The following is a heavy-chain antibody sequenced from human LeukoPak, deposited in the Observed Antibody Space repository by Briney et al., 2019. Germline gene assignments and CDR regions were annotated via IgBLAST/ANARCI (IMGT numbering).Heavy chain of an antibody. V-gene: IGHV1-18*01. CDR1: GYTFTTYN. Sequence: WASVKVSCKASGYTFTTYNINWVRQAPGQGLEWMGWISADNGNTNYAQKFQGRVTMTTDTSTSTVYMELRSLRSDDTAVYDCARDGGYYGSGSYFDYWGQGTLVTVSS. J-gene: IGHJ4*02. CDR3: ARDGGYYGSGSYFDY. D-gene: IGHD3-10*01. CDR2: ISADNGNT.